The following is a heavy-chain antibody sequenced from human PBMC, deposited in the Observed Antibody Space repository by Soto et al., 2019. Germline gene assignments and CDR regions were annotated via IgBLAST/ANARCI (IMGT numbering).Heavy chain of an antibody. CDR3: VKVAGVLRFLNWLSNFDS. CDR1: GFTFSNSA. CDR2: ISGNGDST. J-gene: IGHJ4*02. V-gene: IGHV3-23*01. D-gene: IGHD3-3*01. Sequence: QTGGSLRLSCAASGFTFSNSAMSWVRQAPGKGLDWVSIISGNGDSTYYADSVKGRFTISRDNSGNTVSLQMSRLRAEDTAVYYCVKVAGVLRFLNWLSNFDSWGQGAQVTVSS.